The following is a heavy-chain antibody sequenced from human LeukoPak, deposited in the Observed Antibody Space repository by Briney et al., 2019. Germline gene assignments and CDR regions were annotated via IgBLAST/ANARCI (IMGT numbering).Heavy chain of an antibody. CDR2: IIPILGIA. Sequence: GASVKVSCKASGGTFSSYAISWVRQAPGQGLEWMGRIIPILGIANYAQKFQGRVTITADKSTSTAYMELSSLRSEDTAVYYCARAFAKTGWFDPWGQGTLVTVSS. V-gene: IGHV1-69*04. CDR3: ARAFAKTGWFDP. CDR1: GGTFSSYA. J-gene: IGHJ5*02.